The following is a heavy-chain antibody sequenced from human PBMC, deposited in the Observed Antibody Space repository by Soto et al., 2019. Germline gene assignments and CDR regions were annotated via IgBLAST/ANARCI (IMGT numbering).Heavy chain of an antibody. Sequence: SETLSLTCVVSGGSLSDYFGSWISQPPGMALEWIGEINHLGSINYNPSLKSRVTMSVDTSKNQFSLTLNSVTAADTATSYCARGGISHWAYFYYMDVWDRGTPVTVSS. D-gene: IGHD2-21*01. V-gene: IGHV4-34*01. CDR2: INHLGSI. J-gene: IGHJ6*03. CDR1: GGSLSDYF. CDR3: ARGGISHWAYFYYMDV.